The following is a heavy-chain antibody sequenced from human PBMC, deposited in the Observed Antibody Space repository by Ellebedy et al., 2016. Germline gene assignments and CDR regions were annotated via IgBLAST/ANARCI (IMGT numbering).Heavy chain of an antibody. CDR3: ARDTRFLEWFSFSWWFDP. D-gene: IGHD3-3*01. CDR1: GFTFSSYW. V-gene: IGHV3-7*01. CDR2: IKQDGSEK. J-gene: IGHJ5*02. Sequence: GESLKISXAASGFTFSSYWMSWVRQAPGKGLEWVANIKQDGSEKYYVDSVKGRFTISRDNAKNSLYLQMNSLRAEDTAVYYRARDTRFLEWFSFSWWFDPWGQGTLVTVSS.